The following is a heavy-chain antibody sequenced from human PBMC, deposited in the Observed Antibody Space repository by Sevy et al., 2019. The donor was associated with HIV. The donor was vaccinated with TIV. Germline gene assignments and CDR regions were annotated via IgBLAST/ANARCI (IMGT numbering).Heavy chain of an antibody. V-gene: IGHV3-30*18. D-gene: IGHD3-22*01. CDR2: ISYDGSNK. CDR3: AKDCGYYVFYYYGMDV. Sequence: GSLRLSCAASGFTFSSYGMHWVRQAPGKGLEWVAVISYDGSNKYYADSVKGRFTISRDNSKNTQYLQMNSLRAEDTDVYYCAKDCGYYVFYYYGMDVWGQGTTVTVSS. CDR1: GFTFSSYG. J-gene: IGHJ6*02.